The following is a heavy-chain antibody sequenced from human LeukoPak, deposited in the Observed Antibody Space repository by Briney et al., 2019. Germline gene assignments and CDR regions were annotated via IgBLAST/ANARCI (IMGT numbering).Heavy chain of an antibody. CDR2: ISSSTYI. D-gene: IGHD6-13*01. V-gene: IGHV3-21*01. CDR1: GFTFTTYS. CDR3: ARGSPAAGGKGAFHI. J-gene: IGHJ3*02. Sequence: PGGSLRLSCAASGFTFTTYSMNWVRQSPGKGLEWVSSISSSTYIYYADSVKGRFTISRDNAKNSLYLQLNSLRAEDTAVYYCARGSPAAGGKGAFHIWGQGTLVTISS.